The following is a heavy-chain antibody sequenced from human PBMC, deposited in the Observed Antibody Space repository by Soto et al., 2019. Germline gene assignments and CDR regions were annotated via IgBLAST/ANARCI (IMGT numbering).Heavy chain of an antibody. CDR2: INAGNGNT. D-gene: IGHD3-10*01. J-gene: IGHJ6*04. CDR1: GYTFTSYA. V-gene: IGHV1-3*01. CDR3: ARESMVRGVIILYYYYGMDV. Sequence: ASVKVSCKASGYTFTSYAMHWVRQAPGQRLEWMGWINAGNGNTKYSQKFQGRVTITRDTSASTAYMELSSLRSEDTAVYYCARESMVRGVIILYYYYGMDVWGKGTTVTVSS.